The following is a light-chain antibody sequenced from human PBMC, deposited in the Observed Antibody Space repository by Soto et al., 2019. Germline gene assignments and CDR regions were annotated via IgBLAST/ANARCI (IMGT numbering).Light chain of an antibody. Sequence: DIQITQSPSTLSASIGDRLTITCRASQSISSWLAWYQQKPGKAPKLLIYMASNLQSGVPSRFSGSGSGTEFTLTISSLQPDDFATYYCQHYNDYSRIFGQGTKVEIK. J-gene: IGKJ1*01. CDR3: QHYNDYSRI. CDR2: MAS. CDR1: QSISSW. V-gene: IGKV1-5*03.